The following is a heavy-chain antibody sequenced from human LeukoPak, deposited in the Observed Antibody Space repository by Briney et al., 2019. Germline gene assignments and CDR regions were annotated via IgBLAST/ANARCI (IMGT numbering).Heavy chain of an antibody. J-gene: IGHJ4*02. CDR3: ARTYYYGSGSYLGHDY. V-gene: IGHV1-69*05. Sequence: SVKVPCKASGGTFSSYAISWVRQAPGQGLEWMGGIIPIFGTANYAQKFQGRVTITTDESTSTAYMELSSLRSEDTAVYYCARTYYYGSGSYLGHDYWGQGTLVTVSS. D-gene: IGHD3-10*01. CDR2: IIPIFGTA. CDR1: GGTFSSYA.